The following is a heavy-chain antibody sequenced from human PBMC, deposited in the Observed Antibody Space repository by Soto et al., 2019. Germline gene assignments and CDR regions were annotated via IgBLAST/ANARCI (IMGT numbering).Heavy chain of an antibody. D-gene: IGHD2-2*01. V-gene: IGHV3-11*01. CDR3: ARDIRYCSSTSCYVGYYYYYMDV. J-gene: IGHJ6*03. CDR2: ISSSGSTI. Sequence: GGSLRLSCAASGFTFSDYYMSWIRQAPGKGLEWVSYISSSGSTIYYADSVKGRFTISRDNAKNSLYLQMNSLRAEDTAVYYCARDIRYCSSTSCYVGYYYYYMDVWGKGTTVTVSS. CDR1: GFTFSDYY.